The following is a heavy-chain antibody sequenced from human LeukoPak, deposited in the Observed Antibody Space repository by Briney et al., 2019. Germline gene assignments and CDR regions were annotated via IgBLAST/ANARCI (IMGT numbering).Heavy chain of an antibody. D-gene: IGHD3-22*01. J-gene: IGHJ5*02. V-gene: IGHV4-61*02. CDR3: AIRDYYDNWFDP. CDR2: IYTSGST. Sequence: PSQTLSLTCTVSGGSISSGSYYWSWIRQPAGKGLEWIGRIYTSGSTYYNPSLKSRVTISVDTSKNQFSLKLSSVTAADTAVYYCAIRDYYDNWFDPWGQGTLVTVSS. CDR1: GGSISSGSYY.